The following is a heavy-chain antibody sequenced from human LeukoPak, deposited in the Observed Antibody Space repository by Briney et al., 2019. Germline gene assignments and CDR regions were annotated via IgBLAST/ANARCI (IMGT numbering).Heavy chain of an antibody. V-gene: IGHV1-46*01. D-gene: IGHD3-22*01. CDR2: INPRGGST. J-gene: IGHJ4*02. CDR3: ARRYYDNSGHSYGYYFDY. CDR1: GYTFIDYY. Sequence: ASVKVSCKASGYTFIDYYMHWVRQAPGQGLEWMGIINPRGGSTIYAQDFQGRVTLTRDTSTSTVYMELSSLRSEDTAVYYCARRYYDNSGHSYGYYFDYWGQGTLVAVSS.